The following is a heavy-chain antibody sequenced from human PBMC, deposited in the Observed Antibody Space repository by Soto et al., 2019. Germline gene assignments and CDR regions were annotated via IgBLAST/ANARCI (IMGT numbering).Heavy chain of an antibody. Sequence: GASVKVSCKASGGTFSSYAISWVRQAPGQGLEWMGGIIPIFGTANYAQKFQGRVTITADESTSTAYMELSSLRSEDTAVYYCARDDYGGNGTLDYWGQGTLVTVYS. J-gene: IGHJ4*02. CDR1: GGTFSSYA. CDR2: IIPIFGTA. V-gene: IGHV1-69*13. D-gene: IGHD4-17*01. CDR3: ARDDYGGNGTLDY.